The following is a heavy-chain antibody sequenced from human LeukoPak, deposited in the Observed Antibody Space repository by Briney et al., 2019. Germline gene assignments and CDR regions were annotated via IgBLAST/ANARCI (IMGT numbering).Heavy chain of an antibody. D-gene: IGHD4-23*01. Sequence: SETLSLTCTVSGGSISSYYWSWIRQPPGKGLEWIGYIYYSGSTNYNPSLESRVTISVDTSKNQFSLKLSSVTAADTAVYYCARELYYGGNPFDYWGQGTLVTVSS. CDR3: ARELYYGGNPFDY. CDR1: GGSISSYY. V-gene: IGHV4-59*01. CDR2: IYYSGST. J-gene: IGHJ4*02.